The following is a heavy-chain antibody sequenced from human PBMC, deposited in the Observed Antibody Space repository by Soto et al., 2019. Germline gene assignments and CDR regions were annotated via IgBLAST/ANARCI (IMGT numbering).Heavy chain of an antibody. Sequence: QLVQSGGEVKQPGASVKVSCKAPRDTFTSYYINWVRQAPGQGLEWMGVINPHGGSTAYAQKFKGRVTLTRDTSASTVYMEVSSLTSEDTAMYYCARSSGGNFGIIIEGTNWFAPWGQVTLVTVSS. D-gene: IGHD1-26*01. J-gene: IGHJ5*02. CDR3: ARSSGGNFGIIIEGTNWFAP. CDR1: RDTFTSYY. V-gene: IGHV1-46*01. CDR2: INPHGGST.